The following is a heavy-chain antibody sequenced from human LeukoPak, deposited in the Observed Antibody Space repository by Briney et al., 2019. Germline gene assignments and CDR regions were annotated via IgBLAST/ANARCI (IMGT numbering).Heavy chain of an antibody. J-gene: IGHJ4*02. CDR3: ARHNRYYSSSWSYYFDY. V-gene: IGHV5-51*01. D-gene: IGHD6-13*01. Sequence: GESLKISCKGSGYSFTSYWIGWVRQMPGKGPEWMGIIYPGDSDTRYSPSFQGQVTISADKSISTAYLQWSSLKASDTAMYYCARHNRYYSSSWSYYFDYWGQGTLVTVSS. CDR2: IYPGDSDT. CDR1: GYSFTSYW.